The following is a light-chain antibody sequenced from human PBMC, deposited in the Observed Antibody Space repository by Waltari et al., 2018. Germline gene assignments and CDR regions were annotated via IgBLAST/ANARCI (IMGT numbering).Light chain of an antibody. CDR1: QSISSW. CDR2: KAS. Sequence: DIQMTQSPSTLSASVGDRVTITCRASQSISSWLAWYQQKPGKAPKVLIYKASTLESGVPSRFSGSGSGTEFTLTISSLQPDDSATYYCQQYNSYSITFGHGTKVEI. V-gene: IGKV1-5*03. J-gene: IGKJ3*01. CDR3: QQYNSYSIT.